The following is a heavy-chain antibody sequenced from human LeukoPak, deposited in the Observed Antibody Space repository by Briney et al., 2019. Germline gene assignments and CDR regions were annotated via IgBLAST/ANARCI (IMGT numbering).Heavy chain of an antibody. CDR2: ISAYNGNT. D-gene: IGHD3-10*01. CDR1: GYTFTSCG. CDR3: ARESGGYGSGSYDGMDV. V-gene: IGHV1-18*01. Sequence: ASVKVSCKASGYTFTSCGISWVRQAPGQGLEWMGWISAYNGNTNYAQKLQGRVTMTTDTSTSTAYMELRSLRSEDTAVYYCARESGGYGSGSYDGMDVWGQGTTVTVSS. J-gene: IGHJ6*02.